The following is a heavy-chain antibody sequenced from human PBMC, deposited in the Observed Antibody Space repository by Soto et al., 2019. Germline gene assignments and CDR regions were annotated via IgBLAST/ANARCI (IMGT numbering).Heavy chain of an antibody. J-gene: IGHJ6*02. CDR2: ISYDGSNK. CDR3: AKGGITGTATKNYYYGMDG. CDR1: GFTFSSYG. V-gene: IGHV3-30*18. D-gene: IGHD1-20*01. Sequence: GGSLRLSCAASGFTFSSYGMHWVRQAPGKGLEWVAVISYDGSNKYYADSVKGRFTISRDNSKNTLYLQMNSLRAEDTAVYYCAKGGITGTATKNYYYGMDGWGQGTTVTVSS.